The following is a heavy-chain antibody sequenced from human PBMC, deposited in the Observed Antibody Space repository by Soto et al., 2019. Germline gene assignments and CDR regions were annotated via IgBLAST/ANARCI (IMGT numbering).Heavy chain of an antibody. V-gene: IGHV3-33*01. J-gene: IGHJ3*02. CDR3: ARETTILGVVIYAFDI. Sequence: QVQLVESGGGVVQPGRSLRLSCAASGFTFSSYGMHWVRQAPGKGLEWVAVIWYDGSNKYYADSVKGRFTISRDNSKNTLYLQMNSLRAEDTAVYYCARETTILGVVIYAFDIWGQGTMVTVSS. CDR1: GFTFSSYG. D-gene: IGHD3-3*01. CDR2: IWYDGSNK.